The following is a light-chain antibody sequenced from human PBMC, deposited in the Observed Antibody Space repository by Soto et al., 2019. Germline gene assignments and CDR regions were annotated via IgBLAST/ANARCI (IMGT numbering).Light chain of an antibody. V-gene: IGKV1-39*01. J-gene: IGKJ2*01. CDR2: GAS. CDR3: QQSYRSPYT. CDR1: QSINIY. Sequence: IQMTQSPSSLSASVGDSVTVTCRARQSINIYLNWYQQKPGKAPTLLIYGASSLQSGVPSRFTGGGSRTDFTLTISSLQPEDFATYYSQQSYRSPYTFGQGTKLEIK.